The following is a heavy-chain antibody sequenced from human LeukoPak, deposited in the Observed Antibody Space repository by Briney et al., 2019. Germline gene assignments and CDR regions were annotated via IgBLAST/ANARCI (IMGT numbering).Heavy chain of an antibody. CDR3: ARENVIAARLDY. D-gene: IGHD6-6*01. CDR2: INHSGST. J-gene: IGHJ4*02. V-gene: IGHV4-34*01. CDR1: GGSFSGYY. Sequence: PSETLSLTCAVFGGSFSGYYWSWIRQPPGKGLEWIGEINHSGSTIYNPSFKSRVTISVDTSKNQFSLKLSSVTAADTAVYYCARENVIAARLDYWGQGTLVTVSS.